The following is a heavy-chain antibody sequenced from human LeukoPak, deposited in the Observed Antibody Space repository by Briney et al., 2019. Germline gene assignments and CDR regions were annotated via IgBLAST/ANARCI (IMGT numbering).Heavy chain of an antibody. D-gene: IGHD5-12*01. Sequence: SGGSLRLSCAASGXTFSSYGMHWVRQAPGKGLEWVAVISYDGSNKYYADSVKGRFTISRDNSKNTLYLQMNSLRAEDTAVYYCAKGGRFGYDPYYFDYWGQGTLVTVSS. CDR3: AKGGRFGYDPYYFDY. CDR2: ISYDGSNK. CDR1: GXTFSSYG. V-gene: IGHV3-30*18. J-gene: IGHJ4*02.